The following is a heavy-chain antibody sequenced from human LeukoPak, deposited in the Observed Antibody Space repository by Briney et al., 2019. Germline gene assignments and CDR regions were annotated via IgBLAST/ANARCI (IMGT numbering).Heavy chain of an antibody. CDR3: ARDRGKDYFDS. CDR2: VRNDASDT. CDR1: GLTFTSHG. Sequence: GGSLRLSCTTSGLTFTSHGFNWLRQVVGKRLEWVAFVRNDASDTYHANSVKGRFSVSRDDSKNTLYLQMNSLRPEDTAIYYCARDRGKDYFDSWGQGTQVTVSS. D-gene: IGHD4-23*01. J-gene: IGHJ4*02. V-gene: IGHV3-30*02.